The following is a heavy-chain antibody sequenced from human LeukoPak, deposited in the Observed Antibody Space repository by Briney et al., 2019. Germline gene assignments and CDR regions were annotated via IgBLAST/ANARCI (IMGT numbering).Heavy chain of an antibody. D-gene: IGHD7-27*01. CDR2: IIPIFGTA. V-gene: IGHV1-69*06. CDR3: ARKELGRWYFDY. J-gene: IGHJ4*02. CDR1: GDTFSSYA. Sequence: ASVKVSCKASGDTFSSYAISWVRQAPGQGPEWMGGIIPIFGTANYAQKFQGRVTITADKSTSTAYMELSSLRSEDTAVYYCARKELGRWYFDYWGQGTLVTVSS.